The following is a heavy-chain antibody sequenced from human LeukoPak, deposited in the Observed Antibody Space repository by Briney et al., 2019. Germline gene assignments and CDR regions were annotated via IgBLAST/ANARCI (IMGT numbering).Heavy chain of an antibody. Sequence: GGSLRLSCAASGFTFSSYWMSWVRQAPGKGLEWVANIKQDGSEKYYVDSVKGRFTISRDNAKNSLYLQMNSLRAEGTAVYYCASLGSCYSDFDYWGQGTLVTVSS. D-gene: IGHD2-15*01. CDR2: IKQDGSEK. J-gene: IGHJ4*02. V-gene: IGHV3-7*03. CDR3: ASLGSCYSDFDY. CDR1: GFTFSSYW.